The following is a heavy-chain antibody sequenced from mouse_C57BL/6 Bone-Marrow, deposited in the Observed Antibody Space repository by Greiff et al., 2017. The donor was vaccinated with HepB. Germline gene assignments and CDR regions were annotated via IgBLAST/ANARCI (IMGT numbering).Heavy chain of an antibody. Sequence: QVQLQQSGPGLVQPSQSLSITCTVSGFSLTSYGVHWIRQSPGKGLEWLGVIWSGGSTDYNAAFISRLSISKDNSKSQVFFKMNSLQADDTAIYYCARMPYGSSPYYAMDYWGQGTSVTVSS. V-gene: IGHV2-2*01. CDR2: IWSGGST. J-gene: IGHJ4*01. CDR1: GFSLTSYG. D-gene: IGHD1-1*01. CDR3: ARMPYGSSPYYAMDY.